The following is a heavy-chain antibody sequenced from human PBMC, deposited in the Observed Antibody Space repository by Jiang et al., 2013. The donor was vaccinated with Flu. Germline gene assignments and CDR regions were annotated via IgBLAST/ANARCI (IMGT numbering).Heavy chain of an antibody. Sequence: RLSCAASGFTFGDHAMHWVRQAPGKGLEWVSGISWNSGGIGYADSVKGRFTISRDNAKNSLYLQMNSLRAEDTALYYCAKDDYYDRWGQGTMVTVSS. J-gene: IGHJ3*02. V-gene: IGHV3-9*01. CDR2: ISWNSGGI. CDR3: AKDDYYDR. CDR1: GFTFGDHA. D-gene: IGHD3-10*01.